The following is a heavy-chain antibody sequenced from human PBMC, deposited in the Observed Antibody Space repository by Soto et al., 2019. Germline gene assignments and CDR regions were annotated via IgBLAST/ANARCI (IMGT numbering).Heavy chain of an antibody. CDR2: ISYDGSNK. J-gene: IGHJ4*02. CDR3: ARPGGAANHDSRGFFTI. D-gene: IGHD3-22*01. V-gene: IGHV3-30-3*01. CDR1: GFTFSNYA. Sequence: GGSLRLSCAASGFTFSNYAMHWVRQAPGKGLEWVAVISYDGSNKYYADSVKGRFTISRDNSKNTLYLQMNSLRAEDTAVYYCARPGGAANHDSRGFFTIWGQGTLVTVSS.